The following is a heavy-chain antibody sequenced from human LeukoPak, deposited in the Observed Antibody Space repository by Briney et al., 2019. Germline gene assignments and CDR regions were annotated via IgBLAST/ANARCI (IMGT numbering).Heavy chain of an antibody. D-gene: IGHD5-24*01. Sequence: GGSLRLSCAASGFDLNNYAMHWVRQAPGKGLEWVTLISYSGDNTYYADSVKGRFTFSRDKSKNTLFLQMDSLRPEDSAVYYCASDPRDGGQNVWGKGTTVIVSS. J-gene: IGHJ6*04. CDR2: ISYSGDNT. V-gene: IGHV3-30*04. CDR3: ASDPRDGGQNV. CDR1: GFDLNNYA.